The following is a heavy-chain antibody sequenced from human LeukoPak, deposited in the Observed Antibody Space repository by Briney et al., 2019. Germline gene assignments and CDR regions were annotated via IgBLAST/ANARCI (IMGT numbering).Heavy chain of an antibody. J-gene: IGHJ5*02. CDR1: GYTFTSYG. D-gene: IGHD2-15*01. Sequence: ASVKVSCKASGYTFTSYGISWVRQAPGQGLEWMGWISAYNGNTKYAQKVLGRVTMTTDTSTSTAYMELRSLRSDDTAVYYCARGGLVVVVAATPSTTPGLLHWLDPWGQGTLVGVSS. CDR2: ISAYNGNT. V-gene: IGHV1-18*01. CDR3: ARGGLVVVVAATPSTTPGLLHWLDP.